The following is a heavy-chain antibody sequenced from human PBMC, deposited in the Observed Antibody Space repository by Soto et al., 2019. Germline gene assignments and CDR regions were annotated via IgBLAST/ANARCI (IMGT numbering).Heavy chain of an antibody. J-gene: IGHJ4*02. CDR3: ARLDLPQRGGSRTY. D-gene: IGHD2-15*01. Sequence: EVQLLESGGGLVQPGGSLRLSCAASGFTFSSYAMSWVRQAPGKGLEWVSAISGSGGSTYYADSVKGRFTISRDNSKNTLYLQMNSLRADDTAVYYCARLDLPQRGGSRTYWGQGTLVTVSS. V-gene: IGHV3-23*01. CDR1: GFTFSSYA. CDR2: ISGSGGST.